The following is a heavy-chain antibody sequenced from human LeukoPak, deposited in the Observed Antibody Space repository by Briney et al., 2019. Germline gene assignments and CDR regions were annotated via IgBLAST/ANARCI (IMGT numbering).Heavy chain of an antibody. CDR2: ISPNSGGT. CDR3: ARDRVIVGPSDGFDI. J-gene: IGHJ3*02. V-gene: IGHV1-2*02. Sequence: GASVKVSCKASGYTFTGYYVNWVPQAPGQGLEWMGWISPNSGGTNYAQKFQGRVTMSRDTSISTAYMELSRLRSDDTALYYCARDRVIVGPSDGFDIWGQGTMVTVSS. CDR1: GYTFTGYY. D-gene: IGHD3-22*01.